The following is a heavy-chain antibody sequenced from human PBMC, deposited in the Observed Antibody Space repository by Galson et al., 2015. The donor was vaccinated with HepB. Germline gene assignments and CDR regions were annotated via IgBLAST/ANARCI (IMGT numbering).Heavy chain of an antibody. D-gene: IGHD3-22*01. CDR2: IYRGGST. CDR3: ARGLVSSGYYGDY. Sequence: SLRLSCAVSGFSVSSNYMTWVRQAPGKGLECVAHIYRGGSTYYTDSVKGRFTVSRDNSKNTLYLQMNSLRAEDAAVYYCARGLVSSGYYGDYWGQGTLVTVSS. J-gene: IGHJ4*02. CDR1: GFSVSSNY. V-gene: IGHV3-53*01.